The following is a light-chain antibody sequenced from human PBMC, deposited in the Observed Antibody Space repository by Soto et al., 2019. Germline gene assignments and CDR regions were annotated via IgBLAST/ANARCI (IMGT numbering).Light chain of an antibody. J-gene: IGLJ3*02. CDR3: TSYTTTSTLGVV. CDR1: SSDVGGYNY. CDR2: DVS. V-gene: IGLV2-14*03. Sequence: QSALTQPASVSGSPGQSITISCTGTSSDVGGYNYVSWYQQHPGKAPKLVIYDVSNRPSGVSNRFSGSKSDNTASLTISGLQAEDEADYYCTSYTTTSTLGVVFGGGTKLTVL.